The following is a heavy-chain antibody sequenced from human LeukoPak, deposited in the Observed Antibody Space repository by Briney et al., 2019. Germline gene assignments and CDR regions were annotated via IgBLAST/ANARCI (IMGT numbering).Heavy chain of an antibody. D-gene: IGHD3-3*01. CDR3: ARDEYTIFGVVAPGAFDI. J-gene: IGHJ3*02. CDR2: IYTSGTT. V-gene: IGHV4-61*02. CDR1: GGSISSGSYY. Sequence: SQTLSLTCTVSGGSISSGSYYWSWLRQPAGKGLEWIGRIYTSGTTNYNPSLKSRVTISADTSKNQFSLKLSSVTAADTAIYYCARDEYTIFGVVAPGAFDIWGQGTMVTVSS.